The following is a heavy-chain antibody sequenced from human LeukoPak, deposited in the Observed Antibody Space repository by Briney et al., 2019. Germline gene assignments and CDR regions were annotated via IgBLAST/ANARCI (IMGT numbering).Heavy chain of an antibody. Sequence: GGSLRLSCAASGFTFSNYAMSWVRQAPGRGLEWVSTISGSGANTYYADSVKGRFTIYRDNSKNTLYLQMNSLRADDTAIYYCAKGRALEVVAAFNYWGQGTVVTASS. V-gene: IGHV3-23*01. CDR1: GFTFSNYA. D-gene: IGHD2-15*01. J-gene: IGHJ4*02. CDR3: AKGRALEVVAAFNY. CDR2: ISGSGANT.